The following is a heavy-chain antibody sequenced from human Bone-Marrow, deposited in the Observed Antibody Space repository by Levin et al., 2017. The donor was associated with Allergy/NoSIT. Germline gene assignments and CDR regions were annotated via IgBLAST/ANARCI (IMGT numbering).Heavy chain of an antibody. Sequence: AGGSLRLSCAASGFTFSSYSMNWVRQAPGKGLEWVSSISSSSSYIYYADSVKGRFTISRDNAKRSLYLQMNSLRGEDTAVYYCARDRGSGYYFDYWGQGTLVTVSS. CDR2: ISSSSSYI. V-gene: IGHV3-21*01. CDR3: ARDRGSGYYFDY. D-gene: IGHD3-22*01. CDR1: GFTFSSYS. J-gene: IGHJ4*02.